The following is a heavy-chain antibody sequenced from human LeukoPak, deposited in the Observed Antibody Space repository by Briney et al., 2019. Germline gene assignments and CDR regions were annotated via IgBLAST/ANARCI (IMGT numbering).Heavy chain of an antibody. V-gene: IGHV1-18*01. J-gene: IGHJ3*02. CDR2: ISAYNGNT. Sequence: ASVKVSCKASGYTFTSYGISWVRQAPGQGLEWMGWISAYNGNTNYAQKLQGRVTMTTDTSTSTAYMELRSLRSDDTAVYYCARRTWGEVTIFGVVIVPTPADAFDIWGQGTMVTVSS. D-gene: IGHD3-3*01. CDR1: GYTFTSYG. CDR3: ARRTWGEVTIFGVVIVPTPADAFDI.